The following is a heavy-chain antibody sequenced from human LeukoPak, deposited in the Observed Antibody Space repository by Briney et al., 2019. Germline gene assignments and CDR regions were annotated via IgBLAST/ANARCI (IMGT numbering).Heavy chain of an antibody. Sequence: GGSLRLSCAASGFTFSSYSMNWVRQAPGKGLEWVSYISSSSSTIYYADSVKGRFTISRDNAKNSLYLQMNSLRAEDTAVYYCARGWYGNGRDLFFDYWGQGTLVTVSS. D-gene: IGHD6-13*01. CDR1: GFTFSSYS. J-gene: IGHJ4*02. V-gene: IGHV3-48*01. CDR2: ISSSSSTI. CDR3: ARGWYGNGRDLFFDY.